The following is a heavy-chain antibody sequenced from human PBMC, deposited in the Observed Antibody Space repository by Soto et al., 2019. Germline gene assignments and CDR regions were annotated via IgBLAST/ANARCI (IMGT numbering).Heavy chain of an antibody. CDR2: INSDGSST. D-gene: IGHD1-26*01. J-gene: IGHJ5*02. Sequence: GGSLRLSCAASGFTFSSYWMHWVRQAPGKGLVWVSRINSDGSSTSYADSVKGRFTISRDNAKNTLYLQMNSLRAEDTAVYYCARGYGSYPNWFDPWGQGTLVTVSS. V-gene: IGHV3-74*01. CDR3: ARGYGSYPNWFDP. CDR1: GFTFSSYW.